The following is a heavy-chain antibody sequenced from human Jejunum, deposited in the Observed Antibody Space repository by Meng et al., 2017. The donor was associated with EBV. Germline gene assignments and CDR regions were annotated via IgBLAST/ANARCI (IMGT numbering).Heavy chain of an antibody. J-gene: IGHJ4*02. Sequence: VQLQQWGAGLLRPTETPSLTCAVYGGSFSGYYWSWVRQPPGRGLEYIGEVHFSGITNYTPSLKSRVTMSVDASKNQFSLRLTSVTAADTAVYYCARRTGDYVVGYWGQGTLVTVSS. V-gene: IGHV4-34*02. CDR2: VHFSGIT. CDR1: GGSFSGYY. CDR3: ARRTGDYVVGY. D-gene: IGHD2-8*02.